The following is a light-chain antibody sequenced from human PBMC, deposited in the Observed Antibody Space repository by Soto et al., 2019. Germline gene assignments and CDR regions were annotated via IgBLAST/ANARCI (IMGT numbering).Light chain of an antibody. V-gene: IGLV2-14*01. Sequence: QSALTQPXXVSXXXXXXITXXXTGTSSDVGGYNYVSWYQQHPGKAPKLMIYEVSNRPSGVSNRFSGSKSGNTASLTISGLQAEDEADYYCSSYTSSSTLVFGTGTKLTVL. CDR2: EVS. J-gene: IGLJ1*01. CDR1: SSDVGGYNY. CDR3: SSYTSSSTLV.